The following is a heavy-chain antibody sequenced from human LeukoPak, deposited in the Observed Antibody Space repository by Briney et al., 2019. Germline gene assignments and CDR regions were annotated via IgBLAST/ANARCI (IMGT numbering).Heavy chain of an antibody. Sequence: GGSLRLSCAASGFTFSSYSMNWVRQAPGKGLVWVSHINGDGRTTTYADSVKGRFTISRDNAKNTLYLQVNGLRVDDTAVYYCAGDGHYGMYVWGQGTTVTVSS. J-gene: IGHJ6*02. CDR1: GFTFSSYS. CDR2: INGDGRTT. V-gene: IGHV3-74*01. CDR3: AGDGHYGMYV.